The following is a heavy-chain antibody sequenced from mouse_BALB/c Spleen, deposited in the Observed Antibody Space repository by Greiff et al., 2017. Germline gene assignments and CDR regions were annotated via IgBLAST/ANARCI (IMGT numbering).Heavy chain of an antibody. D-gene: IGHD1-1*01. V-gene: IGHV1S81*02. J-gene: IGHJ3*01. CDR1: GYTFTSYW. CDR2: INPSNGRT. CDR3: AIYYYGSSYWFAY. Sequence: VQLQQPGAELVKPGASVKLSCKASGYTFTSYWMHWVKQRPGQGLEWIGEINPSNGRTNYNEKFKSKATLTVDKSSSTAYMQLSSLTSEDSAVYYCAIYYYGSSYWFAYWGQGTLVTVSA.